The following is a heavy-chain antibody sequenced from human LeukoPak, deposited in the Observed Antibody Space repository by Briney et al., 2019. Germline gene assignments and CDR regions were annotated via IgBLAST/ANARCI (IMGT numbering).Heavy chain of an antibody. CDR2: IYYSGGT. J-gene: IGHJ6*03. CDR3: ASKSARDPPTFGGDVITHYYSMDV. Sequence: PSETLSLTCTVSGGSISSYYWSWIRQPPGRGLEWIGYIYYSGGTNYNPSLKTRVTISVDTSKNQFSLTLSSVTAADTAVYYCASKSARDPPTFGGDVITHYYSMDVWGKGTTVTVSS. D-gene: IGHD3-10*02. CDR1: GGSISSYY. V-gene: IGHV4-59*01.